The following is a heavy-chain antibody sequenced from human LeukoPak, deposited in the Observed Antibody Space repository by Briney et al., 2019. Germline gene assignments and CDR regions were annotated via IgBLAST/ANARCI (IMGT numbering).Heavy chain of an antibody. CDR3: ARGRGSYRRYYFDY. V-gene: IGHV3-7*01. D-gene: IGHD1-26*01. J-gene: IGHJ4*02. Sequence: GGSLRLSCAASGFTFSSYWMSWVRQAPGKGLEWVANIKQDGSEKCYVDSVKGRFTISRDNSKNTLYLQMNSLRAEDTAVYYCARGRGSYRRYYFDYWGQGTLVIVSS. CDR2: IKQDGSEK. CDR1: GFTFSSYW.